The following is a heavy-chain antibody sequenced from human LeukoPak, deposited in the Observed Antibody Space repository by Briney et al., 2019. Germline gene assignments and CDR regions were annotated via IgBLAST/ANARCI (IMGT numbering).Heavy chain of an antibody. CDR2: TYYRSKWYN. Sequence: SQTLSLTCAISGDSVSSKNAAWNWIRQSPSRGLEWLGRTYYRSKWYNDYAVSVKGRITINADTSKNQFSLQLNSVTPEDTAVYYCARHRGYSYGPIDFWGQGTLVTVSS. J-gene: IGHJ4*02. D-gene: IGHD5-18*01. CDR1: GDSVSSKNAA. V-gene: IGHV6-1*01. CDR3: ARHRGYSYGPIDF.